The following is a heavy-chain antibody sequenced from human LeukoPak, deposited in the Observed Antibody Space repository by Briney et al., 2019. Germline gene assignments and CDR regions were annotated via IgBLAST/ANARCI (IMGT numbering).Heavy chain of an antibody. CDR3: AKDRGNYYGSGSPYYFDY. Sequence: PGGSLRLSCAASGFTFSSYGMHWVRQAPGKGLEWVAFIRYDGSNKYYADSVKGRFTISRDNSKNTLYLQMNSLRAEDTAVYYCAKDRGNYYGSGSPYYFDYWGQGTLVTVSS. CDR2: IRYDGSNK. D-gene: IGHD3-10*01. J-gene: IGHJ4*02. V-gene: IGHV3-30*02. CDR1: GFTFSSYG.